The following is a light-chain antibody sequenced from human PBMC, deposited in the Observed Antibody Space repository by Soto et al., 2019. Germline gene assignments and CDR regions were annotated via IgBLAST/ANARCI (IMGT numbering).Light chain of an antibody. V-gene: IGKV3-11*01. CDR2: GAS. CDR1: QSVLNF. J-gene: IGKJ5*01. Sequence: EMVLTQSPATLSLSPGERAALSCKASQSVLNFLAWYQQKPGQAPRLLIYGASTRAAGIPARFSGSGSGTDFTLTIGSLEPEDFAVYYCQQRSNWPPITFGQGTRLEIK. CDR3: QQRSNWPPIT.